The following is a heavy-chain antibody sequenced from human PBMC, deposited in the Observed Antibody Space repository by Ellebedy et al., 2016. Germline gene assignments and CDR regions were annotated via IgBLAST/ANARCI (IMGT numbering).Heavy chain of an antibody. CDR1: GFTFSSYA. CDR3: ARGAYDLDY. CDR2: ISGSGGST. J-gene: IGHJ4*02. V-gene: IGHV3-23*01. D-gene: IGHD2-21*01. Sequence: GGSLRLXXAASGFTFSSYAMSWVRQAPGKGLEWVSAISGSGGSTYYADSVKGRFTISRDNSKNSLYLQMNSLRAEDTAVYYCARGAYDLDYWGQGTLVTVSS.